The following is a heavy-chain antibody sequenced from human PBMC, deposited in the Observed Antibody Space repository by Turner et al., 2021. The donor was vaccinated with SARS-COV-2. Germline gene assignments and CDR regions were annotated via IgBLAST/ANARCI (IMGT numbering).Heavy chain of an antibody. CDR2: IYYSGST. CDR1: GGSISSSGYY. V-gene: IGHV4-39*01. D-gene: IGHD1-7*01. Sequence: QLQLQESGPGLVKPSETLSLTCTVPGGSISSSGYYWGWIRQPPGKGLEWIGSIYYSGSTYYNPSLQSRVTISVDTSKNQFSLKLSSVTAADTAVYYCATQRVNLFGTTYYYSGMDVWGQGTTVTVSS. CDR3: ATQRVNLFGTTYYYSGMDV. J-gene: IGHJ6*02.